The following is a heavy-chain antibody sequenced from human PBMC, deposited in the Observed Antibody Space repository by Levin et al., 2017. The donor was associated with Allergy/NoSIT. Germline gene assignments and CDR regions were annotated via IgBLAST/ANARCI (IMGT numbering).Heavy chain of an antibody. Sequence: VASVKVSCKTSGYTFTGYHMHWVRQAPGQGLEWMGRINRENGDTEYAQKFEGRVTMTRDTSIKTAYMELSRLRPDDTAIYYCARDSMVRGVNNDLWGQGTLVTVSS. CDR2: INRENGDT. J-gene: IGHJ4*02. D-gene: IGHD3-10*01. V-gene: IGHV1-2*02. CDR3: ARDSMVRGVNNDL. CDR1: GYTFTGYH.